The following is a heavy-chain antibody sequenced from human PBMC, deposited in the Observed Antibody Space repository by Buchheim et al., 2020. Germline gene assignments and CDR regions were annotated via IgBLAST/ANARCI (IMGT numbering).Heavy chain of an antibody. V-gene: IGHV4-34*01. CDR2: INHSGST. CDR3: ARGLSYDSSGFCDY. J-gene: IGHJ4*02. Sequence: QVQLQQWGAGLLKPSETLSLTCAVYGGSFSGYYWSWIRQPPGKGLEWIGEINHSGSTNYNPSLKSRVTISVDTSKKQFSLKLSSVTAADTAVYYCARGLSYDSSGFCDYWGQGTL. CDR1: GGSFSGYY. D-gene: IGHD3-22*01.